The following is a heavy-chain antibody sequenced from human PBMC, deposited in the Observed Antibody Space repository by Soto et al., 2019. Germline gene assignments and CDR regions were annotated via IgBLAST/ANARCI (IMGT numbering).Heavy chain of an antibody. CDR1: GFTFSSYS. J-gene: IGHJ6*03. CDR3: ARVQELRFLEWLIEEGYYYYMDV. Sequence: GGSLRLSCAASGFTFSSYSMNWVRQAPGKGLEWVSYISSSSSTIYYADSVKGRFTISRDNAKNSLYLQMNSLRAEDTAVYYCARVQELRFLEWLIEEGYYYYMDVWGKGTTVTVSS. D-gene: IGHD3-3*01. V-gene: IGHV3-48*01. CDR2: ISSSSSTI.